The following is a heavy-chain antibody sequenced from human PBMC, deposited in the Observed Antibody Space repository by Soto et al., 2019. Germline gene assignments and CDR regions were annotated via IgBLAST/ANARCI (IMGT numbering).Heavy chain of an antibody. CDR1: GFTFSSYA. J-gene: IGHJ6*02. CDR2: ISDDGSNK. V-gene: IGHV3-30-3*01. D-gene: IGHD3-9*01. CDR3: AREKDVGYYDILTGYHQRGYYYGMDV. Sequence: QVQLVESGGGVVQPGRSLRLSCAASGFTFSSYAMHWGRQAPGKGLVWVAVISDDGSNKYYADSVKGRITISRDNSKNTLYLQMNSLRAEDTAVYYCAREKDVGYYDILTGYHQRGYYYGMDVWGQGTTVTVSS.